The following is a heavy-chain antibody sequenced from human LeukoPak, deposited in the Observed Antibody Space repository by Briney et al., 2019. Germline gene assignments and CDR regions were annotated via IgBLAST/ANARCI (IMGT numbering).Heavy chain of an antibody. Sequence: ASVKVSCKASGYTFTGYYMLWVRQAPGQGLEWMGRINPNSGGTNYAQKFQGRVTMTRDTSISTAYMELSRLRSDDTAVYYCARDSHSSGWYLIGYWGQGTLVTVSS. J-gene: IGHJ4*02. CDR3: ARDSHSSGWYLIGY. V-gene: IGHV1-2*06. CDR1: GYTFTGYY. D-gene: IGHD6-19*01. CDR2: INPNSGGT.